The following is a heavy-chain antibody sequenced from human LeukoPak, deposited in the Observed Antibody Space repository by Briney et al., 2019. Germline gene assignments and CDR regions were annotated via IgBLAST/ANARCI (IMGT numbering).Heavy chain of an antibody. CDR2: ISYDGSNK. CDR1: GFTFSSYG. CDR3: AKWGYGDYESAFDI. J-gene: IGHJ3*02. D-gene: IGHD4-17*01. Sequence: GGSLRLSCAASGFTFSSYGMHWVRQAPGKGLEWVAVISYDGSNKYYADSVKGRFTISRDNSKNTLYLQMNSLRAEDTAVYYCAKWGYGDYESAFDIWSQGTMVTVSS. V-gene: IGHV3-30*18.